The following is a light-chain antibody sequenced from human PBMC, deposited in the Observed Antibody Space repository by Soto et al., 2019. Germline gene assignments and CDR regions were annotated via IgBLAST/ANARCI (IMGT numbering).Light chain of an antibody. V-gene: IGKV1-39*01. Sequence: DIQMTQSPSSLSASVGDRVTITCRASQSISSYLNWYQQKPGKAPNLLNYAASSLQSGVPSRFSGSGSRTDFTLTISSLQPEECATYYCQLGNSTPRTIGQRTKVEVQ. CDR1: QSISSY. CDR3: QLGNSTPRT. CDR2: AAS. J-gene: IGKJ1*01.